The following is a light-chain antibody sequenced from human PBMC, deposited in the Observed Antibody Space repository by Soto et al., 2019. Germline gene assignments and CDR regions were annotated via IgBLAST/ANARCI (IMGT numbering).Light chain of an antibody. Sequence: EIGLTQSPGTLSLSPGERATLSCRASQSVSSSSLAWYQQKPGQAPRLLIYGASSRATGIPDRFSGSGSGTDFALTISRLEPEDFAVYYCQQYGSSSWTFGQGTKVEIK. J-gene: IGKJ1*01. V-gene: IGKV3-20*01. CDR2: GAS. CDR3: QQYGSSSWT. CDR1: QSVSSSS.